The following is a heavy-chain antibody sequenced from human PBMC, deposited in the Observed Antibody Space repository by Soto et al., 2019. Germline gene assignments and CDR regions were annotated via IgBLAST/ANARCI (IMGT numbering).Heavy chain of an antibody. D-gene: IGHD2-2*01. CDR3: ARVVILVPTASTNYYYHMDV. J-gene: IGHJ6*02. CDR1: GGTFSNYA. V-gene: IGHV1-69*01. Sequence: QVQLVQSGAEVRKPGSSVTVSCKASGGTFSNYAISWVRQAPGQGLEWMGGINPIVGTGSYAQKFQGRVTITADEPTTTAYMELSSLRFEDTAVYYCARVVILVPTASTNYYYHMDVWGPGTTVTVSS. CDR2: INPIVGTG.